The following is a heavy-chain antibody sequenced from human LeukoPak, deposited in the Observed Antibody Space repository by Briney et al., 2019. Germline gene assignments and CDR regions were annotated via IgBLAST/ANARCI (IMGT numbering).Heavy chain of an antibody. D-gene: IGHD6-13*01. Sequence: ASVKVSCKASGYTFTSYYMHWVRQAPGQGLEWVGIINPSGDPTTYAQKFQGRVTMTSDMSTSTVYMELSSLRSEDTAVYYCARDWRNKYSNSWSRGEWYFDLWGRGTLVTVSS. V-gene: IGHV1-46*01. CDR1: GYTFTSYY. CDR2: INPSGDPT. CDR3: ARDWRNKYSNSWSRGEWYFDL. J-gene: IGHJ2*01.